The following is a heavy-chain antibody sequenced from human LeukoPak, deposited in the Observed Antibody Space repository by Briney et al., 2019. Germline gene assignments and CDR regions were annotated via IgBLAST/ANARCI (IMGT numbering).Heavy chain of an antibody. CDR3: ARTIEMATISYFDY. V-gene: IGHV3-48*03. D-gene: IGHD5-24*01. J-gene: IGHJ4*02. Sequence: GGSLRLSCAASGFTFSSYEMNWVRQAPGKGLEWVSYISSSDSTIYYADSVKGRFSISRDNAKNSLYLQMNSLRAGDTAVYYCARTIEMATISYFDYWGQGTLVTVSS. CDR1: GFTFSSYE. CDR2: ISSSDSTI.